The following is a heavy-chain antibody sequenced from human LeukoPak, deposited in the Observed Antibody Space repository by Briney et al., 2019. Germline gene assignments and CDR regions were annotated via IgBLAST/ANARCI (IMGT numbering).Heavy chain of an antibody. J-gene: IGHJ5*02. CDR2: IIPILGIA. CDR3: VRGTYSSSDEGWFDP. D-gene: IGHD6-6*01. Sequence: SVKVSCKASGGTFSSYAISWVRQAPGQGLEWMGRIIPILGIANYAQKFQGRVTMTRDTSTSTVYMELSSLRSEDTAVYYCVRGTYSSSDEGWFDPWGQGTLVTVSS. V-gene: IGHV1-69*04. CDR1: GGTFSSYA.